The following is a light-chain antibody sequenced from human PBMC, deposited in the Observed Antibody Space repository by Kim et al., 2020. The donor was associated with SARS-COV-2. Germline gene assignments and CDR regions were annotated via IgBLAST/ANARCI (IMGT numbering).Light chain of an antibody. CDR1: GGTIASNY. V-gene: IGLV6-57*03. CDR3: QSYDSSNHVV. J-gene: IGLJ2*01. CDR2: EDN. Sequence: KTVTVSCTRSGGTIASNYGQWYQQRPGSAPTTVIYEDNQRPSGVPDRFSGSIDSSSNSASLTISGLKTEDEADYYCQSYDSSNHVVFGGGTQLTVL.